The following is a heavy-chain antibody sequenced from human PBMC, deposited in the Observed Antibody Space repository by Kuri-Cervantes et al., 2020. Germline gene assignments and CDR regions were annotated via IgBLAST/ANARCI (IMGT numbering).Heavy chain of an antibody. CDR3: ARLSVAFSALSRFDP. Sequence: GESLKISCTASGFTFGDYAMSWFRQAPGKGLEWVSSISSSSRHIYYADSVKGRFTISRDNSKNTLYLQMNSLRAEDTAVYYCARLSVAFSALSRFDPWGQGTLVTVSS. CDR2: ISSSSRHI. V-gene: IGHV3-21*01. CDR1: GFTFGDYA. D-gene: IGHD2/OR15-2a*01. J-gene: IGHJ5*02.